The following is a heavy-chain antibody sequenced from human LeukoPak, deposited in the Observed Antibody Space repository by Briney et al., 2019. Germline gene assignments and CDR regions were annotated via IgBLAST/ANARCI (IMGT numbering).Heavy chain of an antibody. CDR3: ARDRNYYDSSGYRNWFDP. CDR1: GFTFSSYW. Sequence: GGSLRLSCAASGFTFSSYWMSWVRQAPGKGLEWVANIKQDGSEKYYVDSVKGRFTISRDNAMNSLYLQMNSLRAEDTAVYYCARDRNYYDSSGYRNWFDPWGQGTLVTVSS. V-gene: IGHV3-7*01. D-gene: IGHD3-22*01. J-gene: IGHJ5*02. CDR2: IKQDGSEK.